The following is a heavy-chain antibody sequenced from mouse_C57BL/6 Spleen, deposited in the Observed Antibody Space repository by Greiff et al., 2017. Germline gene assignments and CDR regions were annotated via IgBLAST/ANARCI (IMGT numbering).Heavy chain of an antibody. D-gene: IGHD2-10*02. CDR2: IDPANGNT. CDR1: GFNIKNTY. J-gene: IGHJ2*01. Sequence: EVMLVESVAELVRPGASVKLSCTASGFNIKNTYMHWVKQRPEQGLEWIGRIDPANGNTKYAPKFQGKATITADTSSNTAYLQLSSLTSEDTAIYYCARGRGVWDYFDDWGKGTTLTVSS. V-gene: IGHV14-3*01. CDR3: ARGRGVWDYFDD.